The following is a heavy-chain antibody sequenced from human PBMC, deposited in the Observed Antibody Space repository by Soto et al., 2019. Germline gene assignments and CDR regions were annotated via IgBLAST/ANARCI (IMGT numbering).Heavy chain of an antibody. Sequence: QVQLVQSGAEVKKPGSSVKVSCKASGGTFSSYAISWVRQAPGQGLEWMGGIIPIFGTANYAQKFQGRVTITADESTSTADMVLSSVRSEDTAVYYCARSSGRVDYDIWTGYYFDYWGQGTLVTVSS. CDR2: IIPIFGTA. V-gene: IGHV1-69*01. J-gene: IGHJ4*02. CDR3: ARSSGRVDYDIWTGYYFDY. D-gene: IGHD3-9*01. CDR1: GGTFSSYA.